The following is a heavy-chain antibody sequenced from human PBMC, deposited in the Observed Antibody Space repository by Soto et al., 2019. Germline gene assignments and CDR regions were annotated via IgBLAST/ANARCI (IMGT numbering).Heavy chain of an antibody. CDR2: IYYSGST. V-gene: IGHV4-39*01. CDR3: ADILTGYYIFAY. D-gene: IGHD3-9*01. CDR1: GGSISSSSYY. Sequence: PSETLSLTCTVSGGSISSSSYYWGWIRQPPGKGLEWIGSIYYSGSTYYNPSLKSRVTISVDTSKNQFSLKLSSVTAADTAVYYCADILTGYYIFAYWGQGTLVTVS. J-gene: IGHJ4*02.